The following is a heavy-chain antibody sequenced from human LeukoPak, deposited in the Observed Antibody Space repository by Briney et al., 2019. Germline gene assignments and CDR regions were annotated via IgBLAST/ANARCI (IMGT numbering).Heavy chain of an antibody. J-gene: IGHJ4*02. CDR2: ISYDGSNK. D-gene: IGHD2-2*01. Sequence: GGSLRLSCAASGFTFSSYALHWVRQAPGKGLEWVAVISYDGSNKYYADSVKGRFTISRDNSKNTLYLQMNSLRAEDTAVYYCARALYCSTTSCYGFDYWGQGTLVTVSS. CDR3: ARALYCSTTSCYGFDY. V-gene: IGHV3-30*04. CDR1: GFTFSSYA.